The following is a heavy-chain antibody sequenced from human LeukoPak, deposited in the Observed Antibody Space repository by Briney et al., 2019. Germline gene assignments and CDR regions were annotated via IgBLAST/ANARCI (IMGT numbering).Heavy chain of an antibody. V-gene: IGHV5-51*01. D-gene: IGHD5-12*01. J-gene: IGHJ4*02. Sequence: GESLKISCKGSGYSFTSYWIGWVRLMPGKGREWMGIIYPVDSDTRYSPCFQGHVTISADKSNSTAYLQWSRLKASDTAMYYCACVDGYDRGYWGQGTLVTVSS. CDR2: IYPVDSDT. CDR3: ACVDGYDRGY. CDR1: GYSFTSYW.